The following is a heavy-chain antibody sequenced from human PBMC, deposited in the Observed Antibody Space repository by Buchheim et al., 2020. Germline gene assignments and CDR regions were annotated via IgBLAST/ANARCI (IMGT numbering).Heavy chain of an antibody. Sequence: QVHLVESGGGVVQPGTSLRLSCTASRFTFGSYAMHWVRQAPGKGLEWVAVISYDGSNKYNADSVKGRFSISRENSKKTLSLQMNSLRAEDSAVYYCARGIAAAGKGPFDYWGQGTL. CDR2: ISYDGSNK. V-gene: IGHV3-30-3*01. CDR3: ARGIAAAGKGPFDY. J-gene: IGHJ4*02. D-gene: IGHD6-13*01. CDR1: RFTFGSYA.